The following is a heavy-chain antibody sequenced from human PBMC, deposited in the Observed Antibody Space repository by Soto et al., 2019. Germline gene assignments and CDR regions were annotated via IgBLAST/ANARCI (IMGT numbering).Heavy chain of an antibody. Sequence: SETLALTCTFSGGSVSIGTYDWSWIRQPPGKGLEWIGYMYNSGSTNYNPSLKSRVIISVDTSKNQLSLKLSSVTAADTAVYYCARVSSGWYYFDYWGQGTMVTVSS. CDR1: GGSVSIGTYD. J-gene: IGHJ4*02. D-gene: IGHD6-19*01. CDR2: MYNSGST. V-gene: IGHV4-61*01. CDR3: ARVSSGWYYFDY.